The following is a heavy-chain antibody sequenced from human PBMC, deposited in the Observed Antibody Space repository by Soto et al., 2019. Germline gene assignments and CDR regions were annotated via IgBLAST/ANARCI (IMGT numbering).Heavy chain of an antibody. Sequence: QVQLVESGGGVVQPGRSLRLSCAASGFTFSSYGMHWVRQAPGKGLEWVAVISYDGSNKYYADSVKGRFTISRDNSKNTLYLQMNSLRAEDTAVYYCAKDQGGSKDYYYGMDVWGQGTTVTVSS. CDR3: AKDQGGSKDYYYGMDV. J-gene: IGHJ6*02. V-gene: IGHV3-30*18. D-gene: IGHD6-13*01. CDR2: ISYDGSNK. CDR1: GFTFSSYG.